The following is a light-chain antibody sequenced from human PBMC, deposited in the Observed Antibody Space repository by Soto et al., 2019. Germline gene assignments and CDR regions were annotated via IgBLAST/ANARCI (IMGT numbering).Light chain of an antibody. CDR3: QQYATSPYT. V-gene: IGKV3-20*01. Sequence: EIVLTQSPGTLSLSPGERATLSCRASQGVTSSYLAWYQHKSGQAPRLLIFTASTRATGVPDRFSGSGSGTDFTLTISSLEPEDFAVYYCQQYATSPYTFCQGTKLEIK. J-gene: IGKJ2*01. CDR1: QGVTSSY. CDR2: TAS.